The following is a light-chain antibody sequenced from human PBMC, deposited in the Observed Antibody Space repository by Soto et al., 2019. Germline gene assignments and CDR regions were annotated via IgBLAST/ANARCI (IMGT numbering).Light chain of an antibody. CDR3: QQLDSYPIT. CDR1: QGISSY. V-gene: IGKV1-9*01. CDR2: AAS. Sequence: SFLSASVGDRVTITCRASQGISSYLAWHQQKPGKAPKLLIYAASTLQSGVPSRFSGSGSGTEFTLTISSLQPEDFATYYCQQLDSYPITFGGGTKVDIK. J-gene: IGKJ4*01.